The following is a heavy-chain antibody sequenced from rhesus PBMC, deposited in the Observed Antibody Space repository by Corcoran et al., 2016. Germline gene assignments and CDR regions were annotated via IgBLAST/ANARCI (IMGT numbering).Heavy chain of an antibody. D-gene: IGHD5-12*01. CDR1: GGSIRSYW. CDR2: IYVVSGST. J-gene: IGHJ4*01. V-gene: IGHV4-147*01. CDR3: AKGGYSYSYENY. Sequence: QVQLQESGPGVVKPSETLSLTCAVSGGSIRSYWWGWIRQPPGKGLEWIGQIYVVSGSTSYNPSLKSGVTISSDTSKNQFSLKLSSVTAADTAVYYCAKGGYSYSYENYWGQGVLVTVSS.